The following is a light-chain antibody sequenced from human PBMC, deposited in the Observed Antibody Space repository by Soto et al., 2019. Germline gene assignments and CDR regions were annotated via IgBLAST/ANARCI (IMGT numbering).Light chain of an antibody. Sequence: IQMTQSPSYMSASVGDRVTITCRASQSISTYLIWYQQKPGKAPKLLIYKASTLKSGVPSRFSGSGSGTDFTLTISSLQPEDFATYYCLQDYRYPPWTVGQGTKVDIK. CDR3: LQDYRYPPWT. CDR1: QSISTY. V-gene: IGKV1-6*01. J-gene: IGKJ1*01. CDR2: KAS.